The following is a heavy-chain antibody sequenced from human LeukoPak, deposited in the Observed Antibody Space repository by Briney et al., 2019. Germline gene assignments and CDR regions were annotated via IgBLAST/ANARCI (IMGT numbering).Heavy chain of an antibody. D-gene: IGHD2-8*01. CDR3: ARDLFNEADY. CDR1: GFTFSSYN. V-gene: IGHV3-21*01. J-gene: IGHJ4*02. Sequence: PGGPLRLSCAASGFTFSSYNMNWVRQAPGKGLEWVSSISSSSSYIYYADSVKGRFTISRDNAKNSLYLQMNSLRAEDTAVYYCARDLFNEADYWGQGTLVTVSS. CDR2: ISSSSSYI.